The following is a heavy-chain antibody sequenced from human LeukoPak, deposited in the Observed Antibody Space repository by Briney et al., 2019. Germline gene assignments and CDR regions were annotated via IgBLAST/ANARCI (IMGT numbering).Heavy chain of an antibody. V-gene: IGHV4-59*13. CDR1: GGSISPYF. CDR3: ARDQTTVTKGFDI. Sequence: SETLSLTCTVSGGSISPYFWSWIRQPPGKGLEWIGYISYIGTTNYNPSLKSRVSISVDTSKTYISLKLSSVTAADTAVYYCARDQTTVTKGFDIWGQGTKVTVSS. J-gene: IGHJ3*02. CDR2: ISYIGTT. D-gene: IGHD4-17*01.